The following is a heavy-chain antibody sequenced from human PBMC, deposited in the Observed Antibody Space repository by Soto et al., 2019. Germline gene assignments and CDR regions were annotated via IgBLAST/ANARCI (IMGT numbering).Heavy chain of an antibody. J-gene: IGHJ6*02. CDR3: ARDLWGYCGTDCYPLDV. CDR1: GGSISSGGYY. CDR2: IYYSGST. D-gene: IGHD2-21*02. V-gene: IGHV4-31*01. Sequence: PSETLSLTCTVSGGSISSGGYYWSWIRQHPGKGLEWIGYIYYSGSTYYNPSLKSQVTISVDTSKNQFSLKLNSVTAADTAVYYCARDLWGYCGTDCYPLDVWGQGTTVTVSS.